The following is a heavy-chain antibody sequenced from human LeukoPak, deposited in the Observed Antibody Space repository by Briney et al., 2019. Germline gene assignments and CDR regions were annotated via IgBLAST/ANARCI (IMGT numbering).Heavy chain of an antibody. Sequence: GGSLRLSCAASGFTLSTYTMNWVRQAPGQGLEWVSSISSSGRYTYYSDSIKGRFTISRDNAKNSLYLQMNSLRAEDTAVYYCARDRYSGSSSLTISRDDYWGQGTLVIVSS. V-gene: IGHV3-21*01. CDR1: GFTLSTYT. CDR3: ARDRYSGSSSLTISRDDY. CDR2: ISSSGRYT. D-gene: IGHD3-10*01. J-gene: IGHJ4*02.